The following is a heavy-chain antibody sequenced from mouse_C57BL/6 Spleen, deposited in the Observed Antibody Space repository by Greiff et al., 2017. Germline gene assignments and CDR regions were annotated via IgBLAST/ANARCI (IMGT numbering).Heavy chain of an antibody. J-gene: IGHJ2*01. CDR2: IDPSDSYT. CDR1: GYTFTSYW. CDR3: ARGGDYYGSSYYFDY. V-gene: IGHV1-50*01. D-gene: IGHD1-1*01. Sequence: VQLQQPGAELVKPGASVKLSCKASGYTFTSYWMQWVKQRPGQGLEWIGEIDPSDSYTNYNQKFKGKATLTVDTSSSTAYMQLSSLTSEDSAVYYCARGGDYYGSSYYFDYWGQGTTLTVSS.